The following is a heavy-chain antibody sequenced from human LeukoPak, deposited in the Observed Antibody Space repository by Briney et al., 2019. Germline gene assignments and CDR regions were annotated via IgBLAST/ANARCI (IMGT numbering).Heavy chain of an antibody. D-gene: IGHD5-24*01. Sequence: GASVKVSCKASGYTFTSYGISWVRQAPGQGLEWMGWISAYNGNTNYAQKFQGRVTMTRDTSTSTVYMELSSLRSEDTAVYYCASGYKTVSVFDHWGQGTLVTVSS. CDR1: GYTFTSYG. V-gene: IGHV1-18*01. CDR3: ASGYKTVSVFDH. J-gene: IGHJ4*02. CDR2: ISAYNGNT.